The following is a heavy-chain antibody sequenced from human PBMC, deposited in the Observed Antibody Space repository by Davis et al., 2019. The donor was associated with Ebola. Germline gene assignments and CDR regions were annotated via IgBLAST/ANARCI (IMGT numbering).Heavy chain of an antibody. CDR3: AREAYYYGSGSYKYYFDY. J-gene: IGHJ4*02. CDR1: GFTFSSYS. D-gene: IGHD3-10*01. CDR2: ISSISSTI. Sequence: GGSLRLSCAASGFTFSSYSMNWVRQAPGKGLEWVSYISSISSTIYYADSVKGRFTISRDNAKNSLYLQMNSLRDEDTAVYYCAREAYYYGSGSYKYYFDYWGQGTLVTVSS. V-gene: IGHV3-48*02.